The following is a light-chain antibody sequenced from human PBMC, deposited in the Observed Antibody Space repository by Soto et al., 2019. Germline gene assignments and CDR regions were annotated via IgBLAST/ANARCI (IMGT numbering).Light chain of an antibody. CDR3: QQYETFSGT. V-gene: IGKV1-5*01. Sequence: DIQMTQSPSTLSASVGDTFTVTCRDSKSVSGWLDWYQQTPGEAPKLLIYDASALQRGVPSMFSGSGAGPTCTLTIASLQPDDFETDYCQQYETFSGTFGPGTKVDIK. J-gene: IGKJ1*01. CDR1: KSVSGW. CDR2: DAS.